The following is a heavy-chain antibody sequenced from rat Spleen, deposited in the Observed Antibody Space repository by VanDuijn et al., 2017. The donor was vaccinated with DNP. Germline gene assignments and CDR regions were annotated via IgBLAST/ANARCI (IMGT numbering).Heavy chain of an antibody. D-gene: IGHD1-3*01. CDR3: ASLWTLAY. CDR1: GFTFSSFP. J-gene: IGHJ3*01. Sequence: EVQLVESGGGLVQPGNSLKLSCAASGFTFSSFPMAWVRQAPKKGLEWVASISSGGGGTYYPDSVKGRSTMSRDNAKSTLYLQMDSLRSEDTATYYCASLWTLAYWGQGTLVTVSS. CDR2: ISSGGGGT. V-gene: IGHV5S23*01.